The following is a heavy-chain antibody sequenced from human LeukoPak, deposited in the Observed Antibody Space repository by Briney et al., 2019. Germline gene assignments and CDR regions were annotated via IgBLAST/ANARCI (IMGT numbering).Heavy chain of an antibody. J-gene: IGHJ4*02. V-gene: IGHV1-69*06. CDR1: GGTFSSYA. Sequence: ASVKVSCKASGGTFSSYAISWVRQAPGQGLEWMGGIIPIFGTANYAQKFQGRVTITADKSTSTAYMELSSLRSEDTAVYYCARSTYSSGWFDYWGQGTLVTVSS. D-gene: IGHD6-19*01. CDR3: ARSTYSSGWFDY. CDR2: IIPIFGTA.